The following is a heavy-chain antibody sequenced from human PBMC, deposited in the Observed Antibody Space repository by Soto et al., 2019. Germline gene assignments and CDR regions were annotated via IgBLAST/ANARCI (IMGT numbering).Heavy chain of an antibody. CDR1: GFTFRTYW. J-gene: IGHJ4*02. V-gene: IGHV3-74*01. Sequence: EVQLVESGGGLVQPGGSLRLSCAASGFTFRTYWMLWVRQVPGKGLVWVSRINDDGTSTTYADSVKGRFTISRDNAKNTLYLQMNSLRVEDTAVYYCARDLRYSPDYWGQGTLVTVSS. CDR2: INDDGTST. CDR3: ARDLRYSPDY. D-gene: IGHD4-4*01.